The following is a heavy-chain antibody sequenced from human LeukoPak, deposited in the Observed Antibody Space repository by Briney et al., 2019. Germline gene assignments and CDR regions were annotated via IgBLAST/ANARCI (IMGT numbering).Heavy chain of an antibody. V-gene: IGHV3-21*01. Sequence: GGSLRLSCAASGFTFSSYWMHWVRQAPGKGLEWVSSISSSSSYIYYADSVKGRFTISRDNAKNSLYLQMNSLRAEDTAVYYCARVHHSSGWYYWGAFDIWGQGTMVTVSS. D-gene: IGHD6-19*01. CDR2: ISSSSSYI. CDR3: ARVHHSSGWYYWGAFDI. J-gene: IGHJ3*02. CDR1: GFTFSSYW.